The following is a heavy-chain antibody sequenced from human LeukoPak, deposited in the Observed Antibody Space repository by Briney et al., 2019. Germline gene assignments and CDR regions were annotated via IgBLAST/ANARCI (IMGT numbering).Heavy chain of an antibody. J-gene: IGHJ4*02. D-gene: IGHD6-19*01. V-gene: IGHV4-39*01. Sequence: SETLSLTFTVSGGSISSSSYYWGWFRQPPGKGLEWIGSIHYSGSTYYTPSLKSRVTISIDTSKNQLSLKLSSVTAADTAVYYCARHGSAGVDYWGQGTLVTVS. CDR2: IHYSGST. CDR3: ARHGSAGVDY. CDR1: GGSISSSSYY.